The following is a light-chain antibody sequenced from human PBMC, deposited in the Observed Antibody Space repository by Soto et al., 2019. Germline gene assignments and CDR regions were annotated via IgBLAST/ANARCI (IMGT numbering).Light chain of an antibody. Sequence: QSALTQPRSVSGSPGQSVTISCTGTSSDVGGYNYVSWYQQHPGKVPKIMIQDVSKRPSGVPDRFSGSKSGNTASLTISGLQAEDEADYYCCSYAGSSSFVVFGGGTQLTVL. CDR3: CSYAGSSSFVV. CDR1: SSDVGGYNY. CDR2: DVS. J-gene: IGLJ2*01. V-gene: IGLV2-11*01.